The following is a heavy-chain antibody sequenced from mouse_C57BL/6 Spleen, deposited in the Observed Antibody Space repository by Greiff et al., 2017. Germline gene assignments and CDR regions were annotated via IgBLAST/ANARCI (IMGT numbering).Heavy chain of an antibody. J-gene: IGHJ3*01. CDR3: ARGSLYYDYFAY. D-gene: IGHD2-4*01. CDR2: INTSNGGT. Sequence: QVQLQQPGTELVKPGASVKLSCKASGYTFTSYWMDWVKQRPGPGLEWVGNINTSNGGTNYNEKFKSKATLTVDKSSSTAYMQLSSVTSEDAAVYYCARGSLYYDYFAYWGQGTLVTVSA. CDR1: GYTFTSYW. V-gene: IGHV1-53*01.